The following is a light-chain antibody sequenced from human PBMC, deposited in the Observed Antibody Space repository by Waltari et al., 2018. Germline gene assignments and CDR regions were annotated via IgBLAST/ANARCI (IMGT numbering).Light chain of an antibody. CDR3: TSRYFTGAVF. CDR1: SLRTYD. Sequence: SSELTQDPAVSVALGQTVRITCQGDSLRTYDASWYQQKPGQAPLLLIYGKNRRPSGIQDRFSGSTSGTKASLTITGAQAEDGSDYHCTSRYFTGAVFFGGGTKVTVL. J-gene: IGLJ2*01. V-gene: IGLV3-19*01. CDR2: GKN.